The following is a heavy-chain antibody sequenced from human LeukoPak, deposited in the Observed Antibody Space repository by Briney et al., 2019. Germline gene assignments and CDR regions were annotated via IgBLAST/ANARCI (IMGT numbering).Heavy chain of an antibody. D-gene: IGHD5-24*01. V-gene: IGHV1-69*13. Sequence: SVKVSCRASGGTFSSYAISWVRQAPGQGLEWMGGIIPIFGTANYAQKFQGRVTITADESTSTAYMELSSLRSGDTAVYYCARADREMATIADAFDIWGQGTVVTVSS. J-gene: IGHJ3*02. CDR1: GGTFSSYA. CDR2: IIPIFGTA. CDR3: ARADREMATIADAFDI.